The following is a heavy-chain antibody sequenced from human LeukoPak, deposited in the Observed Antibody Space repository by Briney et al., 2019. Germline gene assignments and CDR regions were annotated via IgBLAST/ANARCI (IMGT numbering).Heavy chain of an antibody. V-gene: IGHV4-34*01. CDR2: INHSGST. J-gene: IGHJ6*02. CDR1: GGSFSGYY. Sequence: SETLSLTCAVSGGSFSGYYWSWIRQPPGKGMEWIGEINHSGSTNYNPSLKSRVTISVDTSKNQFSLKLSSVTAADTAVYYCARDRGRGYYYYGMDVWGQGTTVTVSS. CDR3: ARDRGRGYYYYGMDV.